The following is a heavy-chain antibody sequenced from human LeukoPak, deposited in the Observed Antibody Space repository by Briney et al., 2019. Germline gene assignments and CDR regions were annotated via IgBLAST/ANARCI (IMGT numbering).Heavy chain of an antibody. J-gene: IGHJ2*01. V-gene: IGHV3-7*01. CDR2: IKQDGSEK. Sequence: GGSLRLSCAASGFTLSIYWMSWVRQAPGKGLEWVANIKQDGSEKYYVDSVKGRFTISRDNAKNSLHLQMNSLRAEDTAVYYCARGLRFFDLWGRGTLVTVSS. CDR3: ARGLRFFDL. CDR1: GFTLSIYW.